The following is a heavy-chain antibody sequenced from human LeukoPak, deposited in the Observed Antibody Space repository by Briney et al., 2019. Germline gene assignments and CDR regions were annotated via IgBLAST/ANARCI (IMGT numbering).Heavy chain of an antibody. CDR2: ISWNSGSI. D-gene: IGHD3-22*01. CDR1: GFTFDDYA. V-gene: IGHV3-9*01. J-gene: IGHJ3*02. CDR3: AKDRGYDSTGVDAFDI. Sequence: GGSLRLSCAASGFTFDDYAMHWVRQAPGKGLEWVSGISWNSGSIGYADSVKGRFTISRDNAKNSLYLQMNSLRAEDTALYYCAKDRGYDSTGVDAFDIWGQGTMVTVSS.